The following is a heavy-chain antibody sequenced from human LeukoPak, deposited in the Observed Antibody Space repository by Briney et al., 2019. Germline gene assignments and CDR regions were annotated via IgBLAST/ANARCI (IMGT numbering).Heavy chain of an antibody. CDR3: ARDRGFYYGSGSPNWFDP. CDR2: ICTSGST. Sequence: WETLSLTCTVSGGSISSYDWSWIRQPAGKGLEWIGRICTSGSTNYNPSLKSRVTMSVDTSKNQFYLKLSSVTAADTAVYYCARDRGFYYGSGSPNWFDPWGQGTLVTVSS. J-gene: IGHJ5*02. D-gene: IGHD3-10*01. CDR1: GGSISSYD. V-gene: IGHV4-4*07.